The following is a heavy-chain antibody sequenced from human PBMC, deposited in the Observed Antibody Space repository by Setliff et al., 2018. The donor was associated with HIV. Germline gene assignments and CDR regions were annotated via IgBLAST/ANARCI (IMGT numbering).Heavy chain of an antibody. D-gene: IGHD5-18*01. Sequence: SETLSLTCNVSGGSISGYYWSWIRQSPGKGLEWIGYIYYSGSTNYNPSLKSRVTISVDTSKNQFSLKLSSVTAADTAVYYCARGVTHPPPFGAFDIWGLGTLVTVSS. CDR3: ARGVTHPPPFGAFDI. CDR1: GGSISGYY. J-gene: IGHJ3*02. V-gene: IGHV4-59*08. CDR2: IYYSGST.